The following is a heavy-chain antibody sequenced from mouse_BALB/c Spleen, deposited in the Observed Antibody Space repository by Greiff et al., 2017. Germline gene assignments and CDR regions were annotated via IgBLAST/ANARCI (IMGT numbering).Heavy chain of an antibody. CDR3: ARDDYGSGFDY. J-gene: IGHJ2*01. D-gene: IGHD1-1*01. V-gene: IGHV2-9*02. CDR2: IWACGST. Sequence: VHLVESGPGLVAPSQSLSITCTVSGFSLTSYGVHWVRQPPGKGPEWLGVIWACGSTNYNSALMSRLSISKDNSKSQVFLKMNSLQTDDTAMYYCARDDYGSGFDYWGQGTTLTVSS. CDR1: GFSLTSYG.